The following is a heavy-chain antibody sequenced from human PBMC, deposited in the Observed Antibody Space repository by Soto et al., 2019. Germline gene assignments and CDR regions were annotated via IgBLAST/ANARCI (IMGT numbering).Heavy chain of an antibody. CDR2: TYYRSKWYY. J-gene: IGHJ4*01. V-gene: IGHV6-1*01. Sequence: SQTLSLTCAITGDSVSSNSAGWSWVRQSPSRGLEWLGRTYYRSKWYYEYAVSVRGRITINPDTSKNQYSLQLNSVTPGDTAVYFCARGEQYSGRIFDYWGQGTLVTVSS. D-gene: IGHD1-26*01. CDR1: GDSVSSNSAG. CDR3: ARGEQYSGRIFDY.